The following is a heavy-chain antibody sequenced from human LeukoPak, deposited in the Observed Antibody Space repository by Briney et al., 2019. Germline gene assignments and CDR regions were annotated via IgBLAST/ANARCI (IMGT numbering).Heavy chain of an antibody. Sequence: GGSLRLSCAASGFTLSSYWMSWVRQAPGKGLEWVANINEDGSEEHYVDSVKGRFTISRDNAKNSLYLQMNSLRAADTAVYYCARDKNTMGIDYWGQGSLVIVSS. CDR1: GFTLSSYW. V-gene: IGHV3-7*01. CDR2: INEDGSEE. J-gene: IGHJ4*02. CDR3: ARDKNTMGIDY. D-gene: IGHD3-10*01.